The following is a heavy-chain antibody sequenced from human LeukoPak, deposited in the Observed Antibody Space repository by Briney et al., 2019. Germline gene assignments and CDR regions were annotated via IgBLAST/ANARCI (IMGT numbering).Heavy chain of an antibody. J-gene: IGHJ4*02. CDR2: ISGGGGST. CDR3: AKGGKWDVTPFDY. CDR1: GFTFTSYS. D-gene: IGHD1-26*01. V-gene: IGHV3-23*01. Sequence: GGSLRLSCAASGFTFTSYSMNWVRQAPGKGLEWVSTISGGGGSTYYADSVKGRFTISRDNSKNTLYLQVNSLRAEDTAVYYCAKGGKWDVTPFDYWGQGTLVTVPS.